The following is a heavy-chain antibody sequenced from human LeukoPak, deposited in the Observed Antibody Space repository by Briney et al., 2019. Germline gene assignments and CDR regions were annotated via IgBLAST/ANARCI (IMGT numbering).Heavy chain of an antibody. CDR3: AAASSHLIAAGGEY. CDR2: INGDERST. CDR1: GFTFSTYW. Sequence: GGSMTLSCAASGFTFSTYWMRWARQAPGEGMVWVSRINGDERSTNYAEFVRGPFTISRDNAKKTRYQQMNSLRAEDTAVYYCAAASSHLIAAGGEYGGQGTRVTVSS. V-gene: IGHV3-74*01. D-gene: IGHD6-13*01. J-gene: IGHJ4*02.